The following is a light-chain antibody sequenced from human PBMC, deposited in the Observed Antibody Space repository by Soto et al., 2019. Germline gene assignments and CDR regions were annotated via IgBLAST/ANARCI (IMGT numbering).Light chain of an antibody. V-gene: IGLV2-8*01. Sequence: QSALTQPPSASGSPGQSVTISCTGTSSDVGGYNYVSWYQQHPGKAPKLMISEVSKRPSGVPDRFSGSKSGNTASLTVSGPKAEDEADYYGSSFAGNNNVVFGGGTKLTVL. J-gene: IGLJ2*01. CDR2: EVS. CDR3: SSFAGNNNVV. CDR1: SSDVGGYNY.